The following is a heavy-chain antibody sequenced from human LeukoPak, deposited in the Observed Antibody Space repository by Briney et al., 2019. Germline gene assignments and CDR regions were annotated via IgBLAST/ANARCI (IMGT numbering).Heavy chain of an antibody. D-gene: IGHD4-17*01. CDR1: GASISSSSSS. Sequence: KTSETLSLTCTVSGASISSSSSSWGWVRQPPGKGPEWIGSIYYSGLTYDNPSLKSRVSISVDPSKNHFSLKVSSVTAADTAVYYCASGTFDDYGDYDRGDYFDHWGQGTLATVSS. J-gene: IGHJ4*02. V-gene: IGHV4-39*02. CDR3: ASGTFDDYGDYDRGDYFDH. CDR2: IYYSGLT.